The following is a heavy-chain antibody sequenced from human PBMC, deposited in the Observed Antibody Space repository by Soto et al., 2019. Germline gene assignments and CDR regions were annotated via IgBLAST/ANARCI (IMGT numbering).Heavy chain of an antibody. Sequence: SEILSLTCTVSGGSISSYYWSWIRQPPGKGLEWIGYIYYSGSTNYNPSLKSRVTITVDTSKNQFSLKLSSVTAADTAVYYCARRYSSGFDFWGQGTLVNVSS. CDR3: ARRYSSGFDF. D-gene: IGHD6-19*01. CDR2: IYYSGST. CDR1: GGSISSYY. J-gene: IGHJ4*02. V-gene: IGHV4-59*08.